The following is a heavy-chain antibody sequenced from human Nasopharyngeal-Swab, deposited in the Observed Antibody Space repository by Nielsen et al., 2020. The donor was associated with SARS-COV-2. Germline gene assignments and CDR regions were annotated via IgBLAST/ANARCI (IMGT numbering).Heavy chain of an antibody. J-gene: IGHJ4*02. Sequence: ASVKVSCKASGYTFTSYDINWVRQATGQGLEWMGWMNPNSGNTGYAQKFQGRVTMTRNTSISTAYMELSSLRSEDTAVYYCARAGKIQLWLNSLYYFDYWGQGTLVTVSS. CDR3: ARAGKIQLWLNSLYYFDY. CDR1: GYTFTSYD. CDR2: MNPNSGNT. V-gene: IGHV1-8*01. D-gene: IGHD5-18*01.